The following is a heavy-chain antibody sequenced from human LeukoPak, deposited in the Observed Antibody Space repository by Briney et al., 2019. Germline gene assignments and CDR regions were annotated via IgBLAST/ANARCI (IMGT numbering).Heavy chain of an antibody. CDR1: GFTFSSYS. CDR2: ISTSSSYI. V-gene: IGHV3-21*01. J-gene: IGHJ4*02. D-gene: IGHD4-17*01. Sequence: GGSLRLSCAASGFTFSSYSMNWVRQAPGKGLEWVSFISTSSSYIHNADSVKGRFTISRDNAKNSLYLQMNSLRAEDTAVYYCARDEGGYGDYDVGSYFDYWGQGTLVTVSS. CDR3: ARDEGGYGDYDVGSYFDY.